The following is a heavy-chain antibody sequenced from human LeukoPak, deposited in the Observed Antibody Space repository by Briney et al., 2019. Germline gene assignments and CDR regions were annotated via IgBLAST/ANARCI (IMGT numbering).Heavy chain of an antibody. CDR2: IIPMLGIS. CDR1: GGPFSTYA. Sequence: SSVTVSCLASGGPFSTYAMTWVRQAPGQGRERVRRIIPMLGISPYAQKFQGRVTITADKSTSTAYMALSSLRSEDTAVYYCAAGATGLHDAFDYWGLGTLGTVS. CDR3: AAGATGLHDAFDY. J-gene: IGHJ4*02. V-gene: IGHV1-69*10. D-gene: IGHD1-26*01.